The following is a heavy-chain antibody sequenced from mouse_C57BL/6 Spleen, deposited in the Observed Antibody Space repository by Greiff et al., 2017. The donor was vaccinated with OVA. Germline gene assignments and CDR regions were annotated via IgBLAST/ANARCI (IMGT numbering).Heavy chain of an antibody. V-gene: IGHV1-64*01. CDR3: ARYYYDYGFDY. CDR2: IHPNSGST. D-gene: IGHD2-4*01. Sequence: QVQLQQSGAELVKPGASVKLSCKASGYTFTSYWMHWVKQRPGQGLEWIGMIHPNSGSTNYNEKFKSKATLTVDKSSSTAYMQLSSLTSEDSAVYYCARYYYDYGFDYWGQGTTLTVSS. J-gene: IGHJ2*01. CDR1: GYTFTSYW.